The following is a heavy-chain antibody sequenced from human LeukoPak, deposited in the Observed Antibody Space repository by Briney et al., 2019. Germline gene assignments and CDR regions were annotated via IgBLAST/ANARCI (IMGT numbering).Heavy chain of an antibody. CDR2: ISSSGSTI. CDR3: ARDNLFGAFDI. D-gene: IGHD1-14*01. V-gene: IGHV3-11*01. J-gene: IGHJ3*02. CDR1: GFTFSDYY. Sequence: GGSLRLSCAASGFTFSDYYMSWIRQAPGKGLEWVSYISSSGSTIYYADSVKGRFTISRDNAKNSLYLQVNSLRAEDTAVYYCARDNLFGAFDIWGQGTMVTVSS.